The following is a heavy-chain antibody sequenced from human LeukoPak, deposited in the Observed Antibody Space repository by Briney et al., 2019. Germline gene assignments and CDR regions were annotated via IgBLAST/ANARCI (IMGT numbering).Heavy chain of an antibody. Sequence: PGGSLRLSCVASGFTFSSYAMSWVRQAPGKGLEWVSTISSSGGSTYYADSVKGRFTISRDNSKNTLYLQMNSLRAEDTAVYYCAKVVGATTRGYFDYWGQGTLVTVSS. D-gene: IGHD1-26*01. J-gene: IGHJ4*02. V-gene: IGHV3-23*01. CDR1: GFTFSSYA. CDR3: AKVVGATTRGYFDY. CDR2: ISSSGGST.